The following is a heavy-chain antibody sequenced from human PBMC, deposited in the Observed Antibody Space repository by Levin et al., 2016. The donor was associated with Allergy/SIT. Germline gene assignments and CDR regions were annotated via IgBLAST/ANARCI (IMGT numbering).Heavy chain of an antibody. CDR2: ISGSGGNT. J-gene: IGHJ4*02. CDR3: TRRGYIYGWDF. CDR1: GFTFYSYE. V-gene: IGHV3-23*01. Sequence: GESLKISCAASGFTFYSYEMAWVRQAPGKGLEWVSGISGSGGNTNYADPVRGRFTVSRDNARNTLYLQMSNLRAEDTALYYCTRRGYIYGWDFWGQGTLVTVSS. D-gene: IGHD5-18*01.